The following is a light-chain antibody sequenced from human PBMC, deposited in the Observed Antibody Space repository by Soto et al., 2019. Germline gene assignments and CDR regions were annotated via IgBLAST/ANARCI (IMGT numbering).Light chain of an antibody. CDR3: QQEDDWPSHVS. V-gene: IGKV3-15*01. J-gene: IGKJ4*01. CDR2: GAS. Sequence: FVYRKGRDPGSCRASQSVSSNLAWYQQKPGRAPRLLIYGASTRATGIPARFSGSGSGTEFTLTISSLHSEDCSVYYCQQEDDWPSHVSVGGGTKVDIK. CDR1: QSVSSN.